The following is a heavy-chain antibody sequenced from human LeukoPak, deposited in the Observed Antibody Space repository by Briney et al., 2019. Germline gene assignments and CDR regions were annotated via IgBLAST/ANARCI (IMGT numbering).Heavy chain of an antibody. CDR3: TTDGGSGWYNGDY. CDR2: IRSKTDGGTT. D-gene: IGHD6-19*01. CDR1: GFTFSHAW. J-gene: IGHJ4*02. Sequence: GSLRLSCAASGFTFSHAWMNWVRQAPGKGLEWVGRIRSKTDGGTTDYAAPVKGRFTISRDDSKNTLYLQMNILETEDTAVYYCTTDGGSGWYNGDYWGQGTLVAVSS. V-gene: IGHV3-15*01.